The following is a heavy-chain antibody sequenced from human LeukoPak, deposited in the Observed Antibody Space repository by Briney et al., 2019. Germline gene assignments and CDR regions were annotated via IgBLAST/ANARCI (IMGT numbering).Heavy chain of an antibody. CDR2: IYSGGST. CDR3: ARDGVLTGYDY. CDR1: GFTVSNSY. J-gene: IGHJ4*02. V-gene: IGHV3-53*01. D-gene: IGHD7-27*01. Sequence: GGSLRLSCAASGFTVSNSYMSWVRQAPGKGLEWVSIIYSGGSTYYADSVKGRFTISRDNSKNTLYLQMNSLRAEDTAVYYCARDGVLTGYDYWGQGTLVTVSS.